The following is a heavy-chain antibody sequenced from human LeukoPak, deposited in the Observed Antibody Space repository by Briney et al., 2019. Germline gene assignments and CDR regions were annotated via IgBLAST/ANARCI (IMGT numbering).Heavy chain of an antibody. CDR2: INSDGSST. D-gene: IGHD3-10*01. CDR3: ARGSGFSAG. J-gene: IGHJ4*02. Sequence: LVWFSRINSDGSSTSSADYVKGRFILSRDNAKHTLYLQMNSLRAEDTAVYYCARGSGFSAGWGQGTLVNVSS. V-gene: IGHV3-74*01.